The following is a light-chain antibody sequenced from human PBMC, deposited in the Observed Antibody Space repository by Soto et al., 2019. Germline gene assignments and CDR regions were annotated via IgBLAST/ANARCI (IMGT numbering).Light chain of an antibody. CDR2: DVN. V-gene: IGLV2-14*01. Sequence: QSVLTQPASVSGSPGQSITLSCTGTSSDIRGYDYVSWYQRHPGKAPKLIIYDVNNRPSGVSNRFSGSKSGNTASLTISGLQVEDEADYYCTSYASGSSHVVFGGGTMLTVL. J-gene: IGLJ2*01. CDR3: TSYASGSSHVV. CDR1: SSDIRGYDY.